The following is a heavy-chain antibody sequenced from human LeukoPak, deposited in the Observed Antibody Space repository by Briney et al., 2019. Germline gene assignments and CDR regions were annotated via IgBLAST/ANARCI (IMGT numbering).Heavy chain of an antibody. Sequence: PSETLSLTCTVSGGSISSYYWSWIRQPPGKGLEWIGYIYTSGSTNYNPSLKSRVTISVDTSKNQFSLKLSSVTAADTAVYYCARQGGSSPNYYYYYMDVWGKGTTVTVSS. CDR1: GGSISSYY. CDR3: ARQGGSSPNYYYYYMDV. CDR2: IYTSGST. J-gene: IGHJ6*03. V-gene: IGHV4-4*09. D-gene: IGHD6-13*01.